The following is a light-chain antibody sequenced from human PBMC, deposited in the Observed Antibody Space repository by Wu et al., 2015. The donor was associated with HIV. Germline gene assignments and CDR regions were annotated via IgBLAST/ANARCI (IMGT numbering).Light chain of an antibody. CDR2: GAS. CDR3: QQYSSSPMT. CDR1: QSISNNY. J-gene: IGKJ1*01. Sequence: EIVLTQSPGTLSLSPGERATLSCRASQSISNNYLAWYQQKPGQAPRVLIYGASSRATGIPDRFSGGGSGTDFSLTISRLEPEDFAVYYCQQYSSSPMTFGQGTKVEIK. V-gene: IGKV3-20*01.